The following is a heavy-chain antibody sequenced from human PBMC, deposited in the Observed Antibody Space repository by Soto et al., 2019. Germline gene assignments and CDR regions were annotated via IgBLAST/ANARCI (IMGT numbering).Heavy chain of an antibody. J-gene: IGHJ5*02. CDR2: IKEDGSER. CDR3: ASARHIGP. Sequence: PGGSLRLSCAASGFTFSKYWRSWVRQAPGKGLEWVANIKEDGSERNYVDSVKGRFTISRDNAENSLYLQMNSLRAEDTAVYYCASARHIGPWGQGTLVTVSS. CDR1: GFTFSKYW. D-gene: IGHD2-21*01. V-gene: IGHV3-7*01.